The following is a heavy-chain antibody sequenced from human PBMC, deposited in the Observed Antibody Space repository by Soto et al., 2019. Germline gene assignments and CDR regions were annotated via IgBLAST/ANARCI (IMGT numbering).Heavy chain of an antibody. D-gene: IGHD6-6*01. J-gene: IGHJ5*02. CDR2: IYYSGTT. CDR3: PSAGHSRSTEGANWLDA. V-gene: IGHV4-31*03. Sequence: SETLSLTCTVSGGCISSGVYYWSWIRHHPGKGLEWIGYIYYSGTTSYNPSLKSRVTISVDTSKNQFSLQVNSVTAADTAAYYCPSAGHSRSTEGANWLDAWGQGTLVSVSA. CDR1: GGCISSGVYY.